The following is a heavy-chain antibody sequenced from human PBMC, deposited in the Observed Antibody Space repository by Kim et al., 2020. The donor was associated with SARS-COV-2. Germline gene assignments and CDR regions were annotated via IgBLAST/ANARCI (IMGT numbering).Heavy chain of an antibody. CDR1: GGSFSGYY. Sequence: SETLSLTCAVYGGSFSGYYWSWIRQPPGKGLELIGEINHSGSTNYNPSLKSRVTISVDTSKNQFSLKLSSVTAADTAVYYCARGRKIWAVANKRFDYWGQGTLVTVSS. CDR2: INHSGST. CDR3: ARGRKIWAVANKRFDY. J-gene: IGHJ4*02. V-gene: IGHV4-34*01. D-gene: IGHD6-19*01.